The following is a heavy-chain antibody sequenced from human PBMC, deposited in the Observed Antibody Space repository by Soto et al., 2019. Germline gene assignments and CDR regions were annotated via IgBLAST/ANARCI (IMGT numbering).Heavy chain of an antibody. V-gene: IGHV1-69*12. J-gene: IGHJ6*02. CDR2: IIRIFGTP. CDR1: GGTFSSYA. D-gene: IGHD2-2*01. CDR3: ARQGSTEYYYYGMDV. Sequence: QVQLVQSGAEVKKPGSSVKVSCKASGGTFSSYAINWVRQAPGQGLEWMGGIIRIFGTPDYAQRFQGRVTLTADESTSTAYMELSSLRSEDTAVYYCARQGSTEYYYYGMDVWGQGTTVTVSS.